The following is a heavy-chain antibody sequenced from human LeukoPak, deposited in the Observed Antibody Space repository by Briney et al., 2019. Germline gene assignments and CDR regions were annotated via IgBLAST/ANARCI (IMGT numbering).Heavy chain of an antibody. Sequence: PGRSLRLSCAASGFTFSSYGMHWVRQAPGKGLEWVAVISYDGSNKYYADSVKGRFTISRDNSKNTLYLQMNSLRAEDTAVYYCATRGTMTTEFDYWGQGTLVTVSS. CDR3: ATRGTMTTEFDY. CDR1: GFTFSSYG. V-gene: IGHV3-30*03. CDR2: ISYDGSNK. J-gene: IGHJ4*02. D-gene: IGHD4-17*01.